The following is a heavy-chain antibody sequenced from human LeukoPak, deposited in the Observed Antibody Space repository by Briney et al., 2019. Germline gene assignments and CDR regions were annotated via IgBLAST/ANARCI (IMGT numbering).Heavy chain of an antibody. CDR2: ISSSGSTI. J-gene: IGHJ4*02. D-gene: IGHD6-13*01. V-gene: IGHV3-48*03. CDR1: GFTFSSYE. Sequence: GGSLRLSCAASGFTFSSYEMNWVRQAPGKGLEWVSYISSSGSTIYYADSVKGRFTISRDNAKNSLYLQMNSLRAEDTAVYYCARVLGIAAAGNDYWGQGTLVTVSS. CDR3: ARVLGIAAAGNDY.